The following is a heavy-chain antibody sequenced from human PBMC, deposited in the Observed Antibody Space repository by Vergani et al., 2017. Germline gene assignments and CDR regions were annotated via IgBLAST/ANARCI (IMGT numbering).Heavy chain of an antibody. CDR3: ARHDSGTTIQFDY. J-gene: IGHJ4*02. CDR1: GGSISSYY. D-gene: IGHD1-7*01. Sequence: QVQLQESGPGLVKPSETLSLTCTVSGGSISSYYWSWIRHPPGKGLEWIGYIYYSGSTNYNHSLKIRVTISVDTSKNQFSLKLSSVTAADTAVYYCARHDSGTTIQFDYWGQGTLVTVSS. CDR2: IYYSGST. V-gene: IGHV4-59*08.